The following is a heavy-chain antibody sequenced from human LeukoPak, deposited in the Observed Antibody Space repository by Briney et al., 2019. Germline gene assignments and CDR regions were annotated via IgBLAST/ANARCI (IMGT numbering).Heavy chain of an antibody. CDR2: IYSGGST. Sequence: PGGSLRLSCAASGFTVSSNYMSWVRQAPGKGLEWVSVIYSGGSTYYAGSVKGRFTISRDNSKNTLYLQMNSLRAEDTAVYYCARAPPMAAADHYFDYWGQGTLVTVSS. D-gene: IGHD6-13*01. CDR1: GFTVSSNY. V-gene: IGHV3-53*01. CDR3: ARAPPMAAADHYFDY. J-gene: IGHJ4*02.